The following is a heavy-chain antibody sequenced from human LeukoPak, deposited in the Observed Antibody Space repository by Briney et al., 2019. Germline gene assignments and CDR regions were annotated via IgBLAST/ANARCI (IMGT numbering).Heavy chain of an antibody. J-gene: IGHJ4*02. D-gene: IGHD1-26*01. CDR3: ARDSSMVGARNLDY. Sequence: GASVKVSCKASGYTFTGYYMHWVRQAPGQGLEWMGWINPNSGGTNYAQKFQGRVTMTRDTSISTAYMELSRLRSDDTAVYYCARDSSMVGARNLDYWGQGTLVTVSS. CDR1: GYTFTGYY. CDR2: INPNSGGT. V-gene: IGHV1-2*02.